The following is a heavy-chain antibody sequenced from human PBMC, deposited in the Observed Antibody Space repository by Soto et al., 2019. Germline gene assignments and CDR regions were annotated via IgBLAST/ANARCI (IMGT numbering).Heavy chain of an antibody. CDR2: ISAYHGNT. CDR3: AMGGFWSGYYR. V-gene: IGHV1-18*04. J-gene: IGHJ4*02. CDR1: GYTYSTYR. Sequence: VKFSCTSSGYTYSTYRISRPRQAPGQGLEWMGWISAYHGNTNYAQKLQGRVTMTTDTSTSTAYMELRSLRSDDTAVYYCAMGGFWSGYYRWGQGTLVTVSS. D-gene: IGHD3-3*01.